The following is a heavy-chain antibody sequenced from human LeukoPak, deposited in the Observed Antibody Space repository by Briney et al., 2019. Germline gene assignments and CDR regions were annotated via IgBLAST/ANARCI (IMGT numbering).Heavy chain of an antibody. CDR1: GFTFSSYA. J-gene: IGHJ4*02. Sequence: GGSLRLLCAASGFTFSSYAMSWVRQATGKGLEWVSAISGSGGSTYYADSVKGRFTISRDNSKNTLYLQMNSLRAEDTAVYYCAKDSRCSYYFDYWGQGTLVTVSS. CDR3: AKDSRCSYYFDY. V-gene: IGHV3-23*01. CDR2: ISGSGGST. D-gene: IGHD3-10*02.